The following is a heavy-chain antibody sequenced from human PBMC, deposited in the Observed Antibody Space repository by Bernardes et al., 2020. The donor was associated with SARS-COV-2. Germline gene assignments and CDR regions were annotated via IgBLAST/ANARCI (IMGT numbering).Heavy chain of an antibody. V-gene: IGHV3-23*01. D-gene: IGHD3-22*01. Sequence: GGSLRLSCAASGFTFSSYAMSWVRQAPGKGLEWVSAISGSGGSTYYADSVKGRFTISRDNSKNTLYLQMNSLRAEDTAVYYCAKMEFSWDYYDSSGYPTMGPLFDYWGQGTLVTVSS. CDR2: ISGSGGST. J-gene: IGHJ4*02. CDR1: GFTFSSYA. CDR3: AKMEFSWDYYDSSGYPTMGPLFDY.